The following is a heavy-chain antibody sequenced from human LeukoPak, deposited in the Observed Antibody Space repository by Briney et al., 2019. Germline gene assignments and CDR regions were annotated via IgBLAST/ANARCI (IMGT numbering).Heavy chain of an antibody. Sequence: GGSLRLSCAASGSTFSSHTTNWVRQAPGKGLEWVSYISSTSSIIYYADSVKGRFTISRDNAKNSLYLQMNSLRAEDTAVYYCARNLPAADYWGQGTLVTVSS. J-gene: IGHJ4*02. CDR2: ISSTSSII. CDR1: GSTFSSHT. CDR3: ARNLPAADY. D-gene: IGHD2-2*01. V-gene: IGHV3-48*04.